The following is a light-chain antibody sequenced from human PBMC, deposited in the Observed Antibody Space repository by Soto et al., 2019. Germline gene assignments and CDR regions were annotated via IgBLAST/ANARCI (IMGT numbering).Light chain of an antibody. Sequence: DLQMTQSPSSLSASVGDRVTITCRASQSISSFLNWYQQKPGKAPKLLIFAASSLQSGVPSRFSGSGSGTDFTLTISSLQPEDFATYYCQQSYSMPRTFGQGTKVQIK. CDR1: QSISSF. J-gene: IGKJ1*01. CDR3: QQSYSMPRT. V-gene: IGKV1-39*01. CDR2: AAS.